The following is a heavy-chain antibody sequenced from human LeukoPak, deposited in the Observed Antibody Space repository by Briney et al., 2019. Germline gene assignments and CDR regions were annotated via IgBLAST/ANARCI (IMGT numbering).Heavy chain of an antibody. J-gene: IGHJ4*02. CDR2: IIPILGIA. Sequence: AASVKVPCKASGGTFSSYAISWVRQAPGQGLEWMGRIIPILGIANYAQKFQGRVTMTTDTSTSTAYMELRSLRSDDTAVYYCARDLQQWLVSPFDYWGQGTLVTVSS. V-gene: IGHV1-69*04. D-gene: IGHD6-19*01. CDR1: GGTFSSYA. CDR3: ARDLQQWLVSPFDY.